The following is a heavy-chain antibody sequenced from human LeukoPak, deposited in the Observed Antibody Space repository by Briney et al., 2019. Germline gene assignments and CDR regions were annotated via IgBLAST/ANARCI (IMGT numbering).Heavy chain of an antibody. V-gene: IGHV4-38-2*02. CDR2: IYHTGVT. CDR1: GYSISSGHY. Sequence: PSETLSLTCSVSGYSISSGHYWGWIRQPPGEGLEWIGSIYHTGVTYYNPSLESRVTISVDTSKNQFSLKLSSVTAADTAVYYCARVAYSSNSGDRWGQGTLVTVSS. D-gene: IGHD6-13*01. CDR3: ARVAYSSNSGDR. J-gene: IGHJ5*02.